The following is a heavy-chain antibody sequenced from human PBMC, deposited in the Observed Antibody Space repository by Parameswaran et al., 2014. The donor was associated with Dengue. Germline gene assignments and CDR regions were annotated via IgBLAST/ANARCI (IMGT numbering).Heavy chain of an antibody. CDR2: ISAYNGNT. V-gene: IGHV1-18*01. J-gene: IGHJ2*01. Sequence: SWVRQAPGQGLEWMGWISAYNGNTNYAQKLQGRVTMTTDTSTSTAYMELRSLRSDDTAVYYCARHGGGDSGSYYNPPGYFDLWGRGTLVTVSS. CDR3: ARHGGGDSGSYYNPPGYFDL. D-gene: IGHD3-10*01.